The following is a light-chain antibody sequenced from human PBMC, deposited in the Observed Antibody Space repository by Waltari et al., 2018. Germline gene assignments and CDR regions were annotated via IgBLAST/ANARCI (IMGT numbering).Light chain of an antibody. CDR2: QDS. J-gene: IGLJ1*01. Sequence: SYELTQPPSVSVSPGPTVSITCSGDKLWDKYACWYQQKPGQSPVLVIYQDSKRPSGIPERFSGSNSGNTATLTISGTQAMDEADYYCQAWDSSTYVFGTGTKVTVL. V-gene: IGLV3-1*01. CDR3: QAWDSSTYV. CDR1: KLWDKY.